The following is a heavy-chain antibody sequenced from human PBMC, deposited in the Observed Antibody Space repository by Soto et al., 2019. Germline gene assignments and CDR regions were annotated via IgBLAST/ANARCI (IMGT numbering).Heavy chain of an antibody. CDR1: GGSISSYY. D-gene: IGHD3-10*01. CDR3: ARLWGGFGDY. J-gene: IGHJ4*02. V-gene: IGHV4-59*08. CDR2: TYYSGST. Sequence: QVQLQESGPGLVKPSETLSLTCTVSGGSISSYYWSWIRQPPGKGLEWIGYTYYSGSTNYNPSLKSRVTISAATSKNQFTLKLSSVTAADTALYYSARLWGGFGDYWGQGTLVTVSS.